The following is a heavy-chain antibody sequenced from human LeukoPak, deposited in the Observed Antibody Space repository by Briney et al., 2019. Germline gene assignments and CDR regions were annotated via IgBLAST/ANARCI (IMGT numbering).Heavy chain of an antibody. J-gene: IGHJ4*02. CDR3: ARDTGALVTHFDY. CDR2: IKYDEIEK. CDR1: GFAFSSYW. Sequence: GGSLRLSCAASGFAFSSYWMSWVRQAPGKGPEWVANIKYDEIEKYHVDSVKGRFTISRDNAKNSLYLQMNSLRAEDTAVYYCARDTGALVTHFDYWGQGTLVTVSS. V-gene: IGHV3-7*03. D-gene: IGHD5-18*01.